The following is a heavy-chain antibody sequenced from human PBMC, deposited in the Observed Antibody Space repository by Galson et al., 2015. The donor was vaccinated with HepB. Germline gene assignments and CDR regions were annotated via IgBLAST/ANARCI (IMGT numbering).Heavy chain of an antibody. J-gene: IGHJ5*02. D-gene: IGHD3-9*01. V-gene: IGHV2-5*02. CDR1: GFSLSTTSMG. Sequence: PALVKPTQTLTLTCTFSGFSLSTTSMGVGWIRQPPGKALEWLALIYWDDDKRYNPSLKSRLTITKDTSKNQVVLTMANMDPVDTATYYCARRPSLLTYFDWAYNWFDPWGQGILVTVSS. CDR2: IYWDDDK. CDR3: ARRPSLLTYFDWAYNWFDP.